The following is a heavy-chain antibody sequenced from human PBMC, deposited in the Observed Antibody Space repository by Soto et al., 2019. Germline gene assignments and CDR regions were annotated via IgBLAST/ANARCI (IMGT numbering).Heavy chain of an antibody. CDR2: ISGSGGST. V-gene: IGHV3-23*01. D-gene: IGHD3-9*01. J-gene: IGHJ4*02. Sequence: PGGSLRLSCGALGFTFSSYAMSWVRQAPGKGLEWVSAISGSGGSTYYADSVKGRFTISRDNSKNTLYLQMNSLRAEDMAVYYWTTAYDILTGYFDYWGQGTLVTVSS. CDR1: GFTFSSYA. CDR3: TTAYDILTGYFDY.